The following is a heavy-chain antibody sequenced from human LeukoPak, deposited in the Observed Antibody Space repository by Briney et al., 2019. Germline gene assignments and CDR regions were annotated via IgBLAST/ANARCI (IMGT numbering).Heavy chain of an antibody. J-gene: IGHJ3*02. D-gene: IGHD1-26*01. V-gene: IGHV1-18*01. CDR3: ARVLGALDAFDI. CDR2: ISAYNGNT. Sequence: ASVKVSCKASGYTFTSYGISWVRQAPGQGLEWMGWISAYNGNTNYAQKLQGRVTITADESTSTAYMELSSLRSEDTAVYYCARVLGALDAFDIWGQGTMVTVSS. CDR1: GYTFTSYG.